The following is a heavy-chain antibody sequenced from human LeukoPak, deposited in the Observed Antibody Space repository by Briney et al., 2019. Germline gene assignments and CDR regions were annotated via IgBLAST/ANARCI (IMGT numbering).Heavy chain of an antibody. CDR3: ARSTYDTSNYFDY. J-gene: IGHJ4*02. V-gene: IGHV4-59*01. CDR1: GGSISSYY. D-gene: IGHD3-22*01. CDR2: IYYSGST. Sequence: SETLSPTCTVSGGSISSYYWSWIRQPPGKGLEWIGYIYYSGSTNYNPSLKSRVTISVDTSKNQLSLKLSSVTAADTAVYYCARSTYDTSNYFDYWGQGTLVTVSS.